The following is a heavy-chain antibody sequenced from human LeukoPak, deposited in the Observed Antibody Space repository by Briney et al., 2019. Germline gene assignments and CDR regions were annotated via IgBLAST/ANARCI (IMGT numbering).Heavy chain of an antibody. CDR1: GYSISNDYY. D-gene: IGHD3-3*01. Sequence: SETLSLTCTVSGYSISNDYYWGWIRQPPGKGLELVGSIYHRGSTYYNPSLRSRVTISLDRSKKKFSLKLTSVTAADTAVYFCARGAEYYAIWRGYAGYSDYWGQGIPVTVSS. CDR3: ARGAEYYAIWRGYAGYSDY. V-gene: IGHV4-38-2*02. J-gene: IGHJ4*02. CDR2: IYHRGST.